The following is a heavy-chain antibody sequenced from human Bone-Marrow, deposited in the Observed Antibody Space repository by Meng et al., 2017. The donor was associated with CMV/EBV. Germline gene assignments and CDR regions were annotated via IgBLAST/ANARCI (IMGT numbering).Heavy chain of an antibody. Sequence: SETLSLTCTVSGGPISSSSYYCGWIRQPPGKGLEWIGSIYYSGSTYYNPSLKSRVTISVDTSKNQFSLKLSSVTAADTAVYYCARVDAITMVRGVPDYWGQGTLVTVSS. D-gene: IGHD3-10*01. CDR1: GGPISSSSYY. J-gene: IGHJ4*02. V-gene: IGHV4-39*07. CDR2: IYYSGST. CDR3: ARVDAITMVRGVPDY.